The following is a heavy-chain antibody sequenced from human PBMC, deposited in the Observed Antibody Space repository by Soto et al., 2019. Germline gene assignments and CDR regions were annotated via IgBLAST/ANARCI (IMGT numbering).Heavy chain of an antibody. V-gene: IGHV3-23*01. CDR1: GFTFSSYA. CDR2: ISGSGGST. D-gene: IGHD3-9*01. CDR3: AKDASAYFDHGQYFDY. J-gene: IGHJ4*02. Sequence: PGGSLRLSCAASGFTFSSYAMSWVRQAPGKGLEWVSAISGSGGSTYYADSVKGRFTISRDNSKNTLYLQMNSLRAEDTAVYYCAKDASAYFDHGQYFDYWGQGTLVTVSS.